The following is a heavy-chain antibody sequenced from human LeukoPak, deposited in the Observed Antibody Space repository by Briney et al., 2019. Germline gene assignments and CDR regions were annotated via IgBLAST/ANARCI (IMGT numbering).Heavy chain of an antibody. D-gene: IGHD1-7*01. CDR1: GDSISSYY. J-gene: IGHJ6*02. CDR2: SYYSGST. Sequence: PSETLSLTCTVSGDSISSYYWGWIRQPPGKGLEWIGTSYYSGSTNYNPSLKSRVTISVDTSKNQFSLKLSSVTAADTAVYYCARDNWNYGSSMDVWGQGTTVTVSS. CDR3: ARDNWNYGSSMDV. V-gene: IGHV4-59*01.